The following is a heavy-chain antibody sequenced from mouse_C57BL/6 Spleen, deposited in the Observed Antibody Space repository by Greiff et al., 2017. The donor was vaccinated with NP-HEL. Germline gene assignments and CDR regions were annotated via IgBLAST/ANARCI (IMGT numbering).Heavy chain of an antibody. Sequence: SGAELVRPGASVKLSCTASGFNIKDDYMHWVKQRPEQGLEWIGWIDPENGDTEYASKFQGKATITADTSSNTAYLQLSSLTSEDTAVYYCTTYGSSYLYWYFDVWGTGTTVTVSS. CDR2: IDPENGDT. J-gene: IGHJ1*03. CDR3: TTYGSSYLYWYFDV. V-gene: IGHV14-4*01. D-gene: IGHD1-1*01. CDR1: GFNIKDDY.